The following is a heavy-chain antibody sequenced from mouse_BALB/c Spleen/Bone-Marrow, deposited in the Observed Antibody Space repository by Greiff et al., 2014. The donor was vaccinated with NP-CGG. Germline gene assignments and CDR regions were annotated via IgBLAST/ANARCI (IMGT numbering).Heavy chain of an antibody. Sequence: QVQLQQSGAELARPGASVKLSCKASGYTFTSYWMQWVKQRPGQGLEWIGAIYPGDGDTRYTQKFKGRATLTADKSSSTAYMQLSSLASEDSAVYYCARRAGSLRHFDYWGQGTTLTVSS. CDR1: GYTFTSYW. J-gene: IGHJ2*01. CDR3: ARRAGSLRHFDY. CDR2: IYPGDGDT. D-gene: IGHD6-2*01. V-gene: IGHV1-87*01.